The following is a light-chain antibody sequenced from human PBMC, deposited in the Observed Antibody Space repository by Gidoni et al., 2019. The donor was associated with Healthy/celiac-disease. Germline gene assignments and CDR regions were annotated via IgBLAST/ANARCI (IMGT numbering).Light chain of an antibody. J-gene: IGLJ2*01. V-gene: IGLV1-40*01. CDR3: QSYDSRLSGRV. Sequence: QSVLTQPLSVAGAPGQRVTISCTGSSSKIGAGNDVHWYQKIPGTAPKLLIYDNFNRPSGFPDRFSGSRSGTSASLAITGLQAEDDADYYCQSYDSRLSGRVFGEGTKLTVL. CDR1: SSKIGAGND. CDR2: DNF.